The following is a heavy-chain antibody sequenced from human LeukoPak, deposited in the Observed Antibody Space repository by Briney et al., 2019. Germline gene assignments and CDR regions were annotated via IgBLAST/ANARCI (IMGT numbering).Heavy chain of an antibody. CDR1: GFTFSTYA. D-gene: IGHD5-24*01. CDR3: ARSRDGYNILDY. CDR2: SSGSGTST. J-gene: IGHJ4*02. Sequence: AGGSLRLSCAASGFTFSTYAMSWVCQAPGKGLEWGSSSSGSGTSTYYADSVKGRFTISRDNSKNTLNLQMNSLRAEDTAIYYCARSRDGYNILDYWGQGTLVTVSS. V-gene: IGHV3-23*01.